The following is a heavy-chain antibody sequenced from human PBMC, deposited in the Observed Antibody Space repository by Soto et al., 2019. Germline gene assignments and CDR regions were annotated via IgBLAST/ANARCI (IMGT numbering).Heavy chain of an antibody. J-gene: IGHJ4*02. Sequence: ASVKVSFKASGGTFSSYAISWVRQAPGQGLEWMGGIIPIFGTANYAQKFQGRVTITADESTSTAYMELSSLRSEDTAVYYCARLYCSGGSCYSPFDYWGQGTLVTVSS. CDR1: GGTFSSYA. CDR3: ARLYCSGGSCYSPFDY. D-gene: IGHD2-15*01. V-gene: IGHV1-69*13. CDR2: IIPIFGTA.